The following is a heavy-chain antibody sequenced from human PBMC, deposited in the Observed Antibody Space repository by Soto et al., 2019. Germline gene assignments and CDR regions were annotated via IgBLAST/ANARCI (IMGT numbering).Heavy chain of an antibody. CDR2: VSYDGTKT. J-gene: IGHJ4*02. CDR3: ARELRSYSGAYSDH. Sequence: LRLSCVGSGFTFKNYGMHWVRQAPGKGLEWLAVVSYDGTKTMYTDSVKGRISISRDNARNTLFLQMDSLTAEDTALYYCARELRSYSGAYSDHWGQGTPVTVSS. D-gene: IGHD1-26*01. V-gene: IGHV3-33*05. CDR1: GFTFKNYG.